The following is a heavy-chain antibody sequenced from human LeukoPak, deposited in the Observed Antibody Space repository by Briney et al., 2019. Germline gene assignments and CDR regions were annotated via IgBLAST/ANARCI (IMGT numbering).Heavy chain of an antibody. J-gene: IGHJ4*02. D-gene: IGHD3-3*01. CDR1: GFTFSSYA. V-gene: IGHV3-23*01. CDR3: ARFSATIFGVPEADFDY. CDR2: ISGSGDNT. Sequence: PGGSLRLSCAASGFTFSSYAMSWVRQAPGKGLEWVSGISGSGDNTYYADSVKGRFTISRDNSKNSLYLQMNSLRAEDTAVYYCARFSATIFGVPEADFDYWGQGTLVTVSS.